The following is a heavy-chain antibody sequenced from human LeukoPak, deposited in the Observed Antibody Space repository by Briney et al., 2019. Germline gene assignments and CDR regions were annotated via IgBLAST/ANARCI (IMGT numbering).Heavy chain of an antibody. D-gene: IGHD3-3*01. CDR3: ARVVTIFGVVIPYYFDY. V-gene: IGHV3-33*01. CDR1: GFTFSSYG. CDR2: IWYDGSNK. J-gene: IGHJ4*02. Sequence: PGGSLRLSCAAPGFTFSSYGMHWVRQAPGKGLEWVAVIWYDGSNKYYADSVKGRFTISRDNFKNTLYLQMNSLRAEDTAVYYCARVVTIFGVVIPYYFDYWGQGTLVTVSS.